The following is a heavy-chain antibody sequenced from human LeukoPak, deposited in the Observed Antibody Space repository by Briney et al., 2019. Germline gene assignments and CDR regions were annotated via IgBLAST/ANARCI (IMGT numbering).Heavy chain of an antibody. D-gene: IGHD3-10*01. CDR2: IKEDGNEK. J-gene: IGHJ3*02. V-gene: IGHV3-7*01. CDR1: GFNFSRYW. Sequence: GGSLRLSCATSGFNFSRYWINWVRQAPGKGLEWVANIKEDGNEKFYLDSVKGRFAISRDTAKKSVHLQMNSLRAEDTAVYYCARSKRVWFGVGGAFDIWGQGTMVTVPS. CDR3: ARSKRVWFGVGGAFDI.